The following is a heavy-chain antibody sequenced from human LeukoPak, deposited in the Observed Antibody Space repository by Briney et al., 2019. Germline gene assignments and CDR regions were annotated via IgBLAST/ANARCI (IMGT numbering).Heavy chain of an antibody. CDR3: TRGGRGGD. D-gene: IGHD3-10*01. J-gene: IGHJ4*02. CDR1: GFTFSDHY. CDR2: IKQDGREK. V-gene: IGHV3-7*04. Sequence: GGSLRLSCAASGFTFSDHYMNWVRQAPGKGLEWVANIKQDGREKNYVDSVKGRFTISIDNAKNSLYLQMNSLRVEDAAVCFCTRGGRGGDWGQGPLVTVSS.